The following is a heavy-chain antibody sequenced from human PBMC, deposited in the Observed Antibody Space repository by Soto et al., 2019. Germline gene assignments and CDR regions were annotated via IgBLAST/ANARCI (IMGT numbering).Heavy chain of an antibody. Sequence: SETLSLSCTVSGDSIRSYYWSWIRQPPGKGLEWIGYISYTGSTHYNPSLKSRVTISADTSKNQFSLKLSSVTTADTALYYCAREGVAAPYYYYGMDVWGQGSTVTVSS. J-gene: IGHJ6*02. CDR1: GDSIRSYY. CDR2: ISYTGST. CDR3: AREGVAAPYYYYGMDV. D-gene: IGHD2-15*01. V-gene: IGHV4-59*01.